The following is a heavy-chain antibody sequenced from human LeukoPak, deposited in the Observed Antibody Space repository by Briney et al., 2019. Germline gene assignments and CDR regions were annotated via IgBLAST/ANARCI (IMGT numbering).Heavy chain of an antibody. CDR3: TRVGYIDEGIDY. J-gene: IGHJ4*02. V-gene: IGHV3-11*06. D-gene: IGHD5-24*01. CDR1: GFTFSDYY. CDR2: TSSSSYT. Sequence: GGSLRLSCAASGFTFSDYYMSWIRQAPGKGLEWVSYTSSSSYTNYADSVKGRFTISRDNAKNSLYLQMNSLRAEDTAIYYCTRVGYIDEGIDYWGQGTLVTVSS.